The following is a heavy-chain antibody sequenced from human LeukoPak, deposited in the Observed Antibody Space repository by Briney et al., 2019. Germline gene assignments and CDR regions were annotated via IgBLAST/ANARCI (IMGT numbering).Heavy chain of an antibody. CDR2: ISSSSSYI. Sequence: PGGSLRLSCAASGFTFNSYSMNWVRQAPGKGLEWVSSISSSSSYIYYADSVKGRFIISRDNAKNSLYLQMNSLRAEDTAVYYCANIHGSGTYYSDYWGQGTLVTVSS. CDR1: GFTFNSYS. D-gene: IGHD3-10*01. J-gene: IGHJ4*02. CDR3: ANIHGSGTYYSDY. V-gene: IGHV3-21*01.